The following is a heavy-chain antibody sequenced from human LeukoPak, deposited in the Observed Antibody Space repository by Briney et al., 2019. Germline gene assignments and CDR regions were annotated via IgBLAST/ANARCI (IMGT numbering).Heavy chain of an antibody. CDR2: IRQDRSVK. Sequence: GGSLRLSCAASGFNFGTYWMSWVRQAPGKGLEWLANIRQDRSVKFYVDSVKGRFTISRDNAKSSLYLQMNSLRVEDTAVYYCASSHDSSGNDWGQGTLVTVSS. V-gene: IGHV3-7*01. D-gene: IGHD3-22*01. CDR3: ASSHDSSGND. CDR1: GFNFGTYW. J-gene: IGHJ4*02.